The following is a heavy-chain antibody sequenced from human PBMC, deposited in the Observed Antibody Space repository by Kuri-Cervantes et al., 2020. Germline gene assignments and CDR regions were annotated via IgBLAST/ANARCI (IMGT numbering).Heavy chain of an antibody. V-gene: IGHV3-48*03. CDR1: GFTFSSYE. Sequence: GGSLRLSCAASGFTFSSYEMNWVPQAPGKGLEWVSYISGSGTTKYYADSVKGRFTISRDNAKNSLYLQMNSLRAEDTAVYYCSRDQAGASFYWGQGTLVTVSS. CDR2: ISGSGTTK. J-gene: IGHJ4*02. CDR3: SRDQAGASFY. D-gene: IGHD1-26*01.